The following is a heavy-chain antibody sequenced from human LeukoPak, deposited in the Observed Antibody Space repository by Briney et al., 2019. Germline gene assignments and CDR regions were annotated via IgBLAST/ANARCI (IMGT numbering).Heavy chain of an antibody. CDR3: ARGRYCSGGSCYDWLDP. J-gene: IGHJ5*02. D-gene: IGHD2-15*01. CDR1: GGSISSGGYY. CDR2: IYYSGST. V-gene: IGHV4-31*03. Sequence: SETLSLTCTVSGGSISSGGYYWSWIRQHPGKGLEWIGYIYYSGSTYYNPSLKSRVTISVDTSKNQFSLKLSSVTAADTAVYYCARGRYCSGGSCYDWLDPWGQGTLVTVSS.